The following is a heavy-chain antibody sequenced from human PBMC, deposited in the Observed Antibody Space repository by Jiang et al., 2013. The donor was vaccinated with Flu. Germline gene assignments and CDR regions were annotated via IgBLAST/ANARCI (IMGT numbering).Heavy chain of an antibody. CDR1: GFTFSSFA. Sequence: QLLESGGGLVQPGESLRLSCVASGFTFSSFAMAWVRQTPDKGLEWVSALSSSGETRYYADSVKGRFTISRDNSKDTLFLEMNRLTAEDTALYFCAKTRGYNYGHSWGQGTLVTVSA. CDR2: LSSSGETR. D-gene: IGHD3-10*01. V-gene: IGHV3-23*01. CDR3: AKTRGYNYGHS. J-gene: IGHJ4*02.